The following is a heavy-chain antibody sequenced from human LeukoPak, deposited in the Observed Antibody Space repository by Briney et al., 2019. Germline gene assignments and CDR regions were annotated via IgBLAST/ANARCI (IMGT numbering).Heavy chain of an antibody. D-gene: IGHD3-22*01. CDR2: IYYSGST. J-gene: IGHJ4*02. CDR3: ASGHCDSSGYYYPFDY. Sequence: SETLSLTCTVSGGSISSTSYYWGWIRQPPGKGLEWIGNIYYSGSTYYNPSLKSRVTISVDTSKNQVSLRLSSVTAADTAVYYCASGHCDSSGYYYPFDYWGQGTLVTVSS. V-gene: IGHV4-39*01. CDR1: GGSISSTSYY.